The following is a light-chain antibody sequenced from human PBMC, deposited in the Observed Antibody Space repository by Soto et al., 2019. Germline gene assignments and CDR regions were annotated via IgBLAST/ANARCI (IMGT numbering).Light chain of an antibody. CDR3: QQYNNWLST. CDR2: GAS. Sequence: EIVMTQSPATLSVSPGERATLSCRASQSVSINLAWYQQKPGLAPRLLIYGASTRAIGIPARFTGSGSGTDFTLTISSLQSEDFAVYYCQQYNNWLSTFGGGTKVEIK. J-gene: IGKJ4*01. CDR1: QSVSIN. V-gene: IGKV3-15*01.